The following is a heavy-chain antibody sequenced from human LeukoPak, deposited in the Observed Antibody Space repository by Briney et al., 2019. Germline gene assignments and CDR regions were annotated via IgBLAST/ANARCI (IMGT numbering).Heavy chain of an antibody. V-gene: IGHV4-39*01. CDR2: IYYSGNT. J-gene: IGHJ6*03. Sequence: SETLSLTCTVSGGSISSSSYYWGWIRQSPGKGLEWIGNIYYSGNTYYNPSLKSRVTISVDTSRNQFSLKLSSVTAADTAVYYCARHGSGSYLVRYYYYMDVWGKGTTVTVSS. CDR3: ARHGSGSYLVRYYYYMDV. D-gene: IGHD3-10*01. CDR1: GGSISSSSYY.